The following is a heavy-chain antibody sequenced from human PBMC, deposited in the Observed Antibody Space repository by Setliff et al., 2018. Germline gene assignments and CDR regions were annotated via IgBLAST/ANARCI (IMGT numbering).Heavy chain of an antibody. V-gene: IGHV4-39*01. CDR3: ATLTGDRGVDY. CDR1: GASISGSAYY. Sequence: SETLSLTCNVSGASISGSAYYWGWIRQPPGKGLEWIGSVYSSGSPYYNPSLKSRVSISVDTSKNQFSLNLNSVTAADTAVYYCATLTGDRGVDYWGQGRLVTVSS. D-gene: IGHD7-27*01. CDR2: VYSSGSP. J-gene: IGHJ4*02.